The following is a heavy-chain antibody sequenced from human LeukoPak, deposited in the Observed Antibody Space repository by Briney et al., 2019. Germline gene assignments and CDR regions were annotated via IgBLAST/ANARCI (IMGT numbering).Heavy chain of an antibody. CDR3: ARRSYDSSGYYQFDY. Sequence: SVKVSCKASGGTFNSYAISWVRQAPGQGLEWMGRIIPIFGTANYAQKFQGRVTITTDESTSTAYMELSSLRSEDTAVYYCARRSYDSSGYYQFDYWGQGTLVTVSS. D-gene: IGHD3-22*01. J-gene: IGHJ4*02. CDR1: GGTFNSYA. CDR2: IIPIFGTA. V-gene: IGHV1-69*05.